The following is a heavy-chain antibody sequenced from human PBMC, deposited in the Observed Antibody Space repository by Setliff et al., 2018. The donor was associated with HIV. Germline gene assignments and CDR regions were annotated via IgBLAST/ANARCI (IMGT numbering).Heavy chain of an antibody. J-gene: IGHJ6*03. CDR1: GASFSGNC. Sequence: SETLSLTCGVSGASFSGNCWVWLRQSPGKGLEWIGQINHRGTTNYNASLQSRLAISMDVSKNQFSLRLNSVTAADTSKYFCARGVILLRAVVAQSVYCYMDVWSTGTTVTVSS. CDR2: INHRGTT. V-gene: IGHV4-34*01. D-gene: IGHD3-10*01. CDR3: ARGVILLRAVVAQSVYCYMDV.